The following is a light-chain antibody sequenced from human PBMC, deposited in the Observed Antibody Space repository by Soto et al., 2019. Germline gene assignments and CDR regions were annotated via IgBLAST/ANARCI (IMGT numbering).Light chain of an antibody. CDR1: QSVNINY. J-gene: IGKJ1*01. CDR2: GTS. CDR3: QQYANSRT. Sequence: EIVLTQSPGTLSLSPGERATLSCRASQSVNINYFAWYQQKSGQAPRLLIYGTSNRASGIPDRFSGSGSGTDFTLSISGLEPEDFAVYLCQQYANSRTFGQGTKVE. V-gene: IGKV3-20*01.